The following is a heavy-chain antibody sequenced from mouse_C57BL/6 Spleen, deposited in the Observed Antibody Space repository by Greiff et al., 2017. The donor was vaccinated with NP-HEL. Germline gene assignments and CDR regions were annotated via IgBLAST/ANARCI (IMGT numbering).Heavy chain of an antibody. CDR1: GFNIKDDY. V-gene: IGHV14-4*01. J-gene: IGHJ4*01. D-gene: IGHD2-3*01. CDR2: IDPENGDT. CDR3: TTYDGYYGNYAMDY. Sequence: VQLQQSGAELVRPGASVKLSCTASGFNIKDDYMHWVKQRPEQGLEWIGWIDPENGDTEYASKFQGKATITADTSSNTAYLQLSSLTSEDTAVYYCTTYDGYYGNYAMDYWGQGTSVTVSS.